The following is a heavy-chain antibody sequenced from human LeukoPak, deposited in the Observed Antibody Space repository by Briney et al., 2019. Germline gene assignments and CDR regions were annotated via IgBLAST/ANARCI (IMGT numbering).Heavy chain of an antibody. CDR2: IKQDGSEK. D-gene: IGHD3-9*01. CDR3: ARVRTYYDILTGYYPLPNYYYYMDV. V-gene: IGHV3-7*01. J-gene: IGHJ6*03. CDR1: GFTFSSYE. Sequence: GGSLRLSCAASGFTFSSYEMNWVRQAPGKGLEWVANIKQDGSEKYFVDSVKGRFTISRDNAKNSLYLQMNSLRAEDTAVYYCARVRTYYDILTGYYPLPNYYYYMDVWGKGTTVTVSS.